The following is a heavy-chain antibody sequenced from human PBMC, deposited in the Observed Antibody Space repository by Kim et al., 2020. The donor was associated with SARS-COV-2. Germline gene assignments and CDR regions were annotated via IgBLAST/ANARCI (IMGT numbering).Heavy chain of an antibody. V-gene: IGHV3-48*02. CDR2: I. J-gene: IGHJ4*01. CDR3: ARNLGGYGLFDY. Sequence: IYYAESVKGRFTISRVNADNSLYLQMDSLRDEDTAVYYCARNLGGYGLFDYWGHGTLVTVSS. D-gene: IGHD5-12*01.